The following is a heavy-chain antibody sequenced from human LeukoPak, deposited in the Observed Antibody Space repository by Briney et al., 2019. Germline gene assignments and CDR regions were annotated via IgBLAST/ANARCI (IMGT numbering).Heavy chain of an antibody. V-gene: IGHV4-4*07. Sequence: PSETLSLTCTVSGGSISSYYWSWIRQPAGKGLEWIGRIYTSGSTNYNPSLKSRVTMSVDTSKNQFSLKLSSVTAADTAVYYCARGSRAAAGNYFDYWGQGTLVTVSS. D-gene: IGHD6-13*01. J-gene: IGHJ4*02. CDR1: GGSISSYY. CDR3: ARGSRAAAGNYFDY. CDR2: IYTSGST.